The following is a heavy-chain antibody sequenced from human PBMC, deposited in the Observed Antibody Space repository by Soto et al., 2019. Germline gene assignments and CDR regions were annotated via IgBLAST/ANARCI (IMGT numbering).Heavy chain of an antibody. CDR2: IYPGDSDT. D-gene: IGHD6-13*01. J-gene: IGHJ4*02. CDR1: GYTFTNYW. CDR3: ARPYSSSWYYFHY. V-gene: IGHV5-51*01. Sequence: PGESLKISCNGSGYTFTNYWISWVRQMPGKGLEWMGIIYPGDSDTSYSPSFQGQVTISADKSISTAYLQWSSLKASDTATYYCARPYSSSWYYFHYWGQGTLVTVSS.